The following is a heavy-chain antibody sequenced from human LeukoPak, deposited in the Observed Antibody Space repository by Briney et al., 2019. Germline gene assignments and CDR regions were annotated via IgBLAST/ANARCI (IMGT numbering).Heavy chain of an antibody. D-gene: IGHD3-16*01. V-gene: IGHV1-46*01. CDR2: INPRVGST. CDR3: ARNDMITFGGVLDAFDI. CDR1: GYTFTSYY. Sequence: ASVKVSCKASGYTFTSYYMHWVRQAPGQGLEWMGIINPRVGSTSYAQKFQGRVTMTRDTSTSTVYMELSSLRSEDTAVYYCARNDMITFGGVLDAFDIWGQGTMVTVSS. J-gene: IGHJ3*02.